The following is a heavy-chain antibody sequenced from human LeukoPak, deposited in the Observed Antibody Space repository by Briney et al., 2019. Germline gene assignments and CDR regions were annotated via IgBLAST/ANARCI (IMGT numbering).Heavy chain of an antibody. CDR1: GSTFSSYA. V-gene: IGHV3-30*04. Sequence: GGSLRLSCAASGSTFSSYAMHWVRQAPGKGLEWVAVISYDGSNKYYADSVKGRFTISRDNSKNTLYLQMNSLRAEDTAVYYCARVEEAYYYDSSGYPRHWGQGTLVTVSS. D-gene: IGHD3-22*01. CDR2: ISYDGSNK. CDR3: ARVEEAYYYDSSGYPRH. J-gene: IGHJ4*02.